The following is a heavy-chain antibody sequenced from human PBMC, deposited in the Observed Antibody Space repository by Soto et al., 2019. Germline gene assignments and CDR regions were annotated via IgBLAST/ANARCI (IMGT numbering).Heavy chain of an antibody. Sequence: EVQLLESGGGLVQPGGSLRLSCAASGFTLSSYGMSWVRQAPGKGLEWVSAISGSGGSTYYADSVKGRFTISRDNSKNTLYLQMNSLRAEDTAVYYCARPTTVIYFDYWGQGTLVTVSS. D-gene: IGHD4-17*01. CDR2: ISGSGGST. CDR3: ARPTTVIYFDY. V-gene: IGHV3-23*01. J-gene: IGHJ4*02. CDR1: GFTLSSYG.